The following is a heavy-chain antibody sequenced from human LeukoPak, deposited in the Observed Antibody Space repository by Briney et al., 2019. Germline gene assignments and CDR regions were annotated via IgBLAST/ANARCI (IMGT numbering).Heavy chain of an antibody. CDR1: GGSISSGDYY. D-gene: IGHD6-19*01. J-gene: IGHJ4*02. CDR3: ARQKRNSSGWYGDY. CDR2: IYYSGTT. Sequence: NPSQTLSLTCTVSGGSISSGDYYCSWIRQPPGKGLEWIGYIYYSGTTYYNPSLKSRITISIDTSKSQFSLKLSSVTAADTAVYYCARQKRNSSGWYGDYWGQGTLVTVSS. V-gene: IGHV4-30-4*08.